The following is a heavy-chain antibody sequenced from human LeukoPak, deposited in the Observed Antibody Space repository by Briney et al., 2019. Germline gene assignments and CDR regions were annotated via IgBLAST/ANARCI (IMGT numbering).Heavy chain of an antibody. Sequence: SETLSLTCTVSGGSISSGDYYWSWIRQPPGNGLEWIGYIYYSGSTYYNPSLQSRVTISVDTSKNQFSLKLIYLTSEDTAVYYCSRVIFLESLKYFQQGGQGTLVTVSS. CDR3: SRVIFLESLKYFQQ. D-gene: IGHD3-3*01. J-gene: IGHJ1*01. V-gene: IGHV4-30-4*08. CDR2: IYYSGST. CDR1: GGSISSGDYY.